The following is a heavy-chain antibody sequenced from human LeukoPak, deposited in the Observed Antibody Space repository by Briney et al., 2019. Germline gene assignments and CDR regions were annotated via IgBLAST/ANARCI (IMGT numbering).Heavy chain of an antibody. CDR1: GFTFSSYA. V-gene: IGHV3-7*01. CDR2: IKPDGSEK. Sequence: GGSLRLSCAASGFTFSSYAMSWVRQAPGKGLEWVAKIKPDGSEKDHVDSVKGRFTISRDNAKNSLYLQLNSLRAEDTAVYYCARSRFYFDYWGQGTLVTVSS. J-gene: IGHJ4*02. CDR3: ARSRFYFDY.